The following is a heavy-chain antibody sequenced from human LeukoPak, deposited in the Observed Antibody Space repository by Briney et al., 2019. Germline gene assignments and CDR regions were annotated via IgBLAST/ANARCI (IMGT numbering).Heavy chain of an antibody. Sequence: SETLSLTCTVSGGSISSYYWSWIRQPPGKGLEWIGYIYYSGSTNYNPSFKSRVAISVDTSKNQFSLKLSSVTAADTAVYYCARSLAAEFDPWGQGTLVTVSS. CDR1: GGSISSYY. J-gene: IGHJ5*02. V-gene: IGHV4-59*01. CDR2: IYYSGST. CDR3: ARSLAAEFDP. D-gene: IGHD3-3*02.